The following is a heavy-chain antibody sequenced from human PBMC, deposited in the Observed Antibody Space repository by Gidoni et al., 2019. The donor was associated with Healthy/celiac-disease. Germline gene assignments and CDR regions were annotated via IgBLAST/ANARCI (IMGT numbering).Heavy chain of an antibody. J-gene: IGHJ4*02. D-gene: IGHD2-2*01. CDR1: GGSISSSSYY. Sequence: QLQLQESGPGLVKPSETLSLTCTVSGGSISSSSYYWGWIRQPPGKGLEWIGSIYYSGSTYYNPSLKSRVTISVDTSKNQFSLKLSSVTAADTAVYYCARRYQLLPCWGCFDYWGQGTLVTVSS. CDR2: IYYSGST. CDR3: ARRYQLLPCWGCFDY. V-gene: IGHV4-39*01.